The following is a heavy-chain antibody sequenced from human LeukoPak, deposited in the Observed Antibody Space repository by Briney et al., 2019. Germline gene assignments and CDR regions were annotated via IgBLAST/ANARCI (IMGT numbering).Heavy chain of an antibody. Sequence: SETPSLTCTVSGGSISSGSYYWGWIRQPPGKGLEWIGSIYYSGSTYYNPSLKSRVTISVDTSKNQFSLKLGSVTAADTAVYYCARDRWSDGHGFDPWGQGTLVTVSS. V-gene: IGHV4-39*07. CDR2: IYYSGST. D-gene: IGHD3-3*01. CDR3: ARDRWSDGHGFDP. J-gene: IGHJ5*02. CDR1: GGSISSGSYY.